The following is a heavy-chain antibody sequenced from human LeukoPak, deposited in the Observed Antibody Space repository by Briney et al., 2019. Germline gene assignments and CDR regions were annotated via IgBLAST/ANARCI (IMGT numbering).Heavy chain of an antibody. CDR2: IPYDGSNK. Sequence: GGSLRLSCAASGFTFSSYGMHWVRQAPGKGLEWVAVIPYDGSNKYYADSVKGRFTISRDNSKNTLYLQMNSLRAEDTAVYYCARSPLGYCSSTSCSPDLDYWGQGTLVTVSS. CDR3: ARSPLGYCSSTSCSPDLDY. V-gene: IGHV3-30*03. J-gene: IGHJ4*02. CDR1: GFTFSSYG. D-gene: IGHD2-2*01.